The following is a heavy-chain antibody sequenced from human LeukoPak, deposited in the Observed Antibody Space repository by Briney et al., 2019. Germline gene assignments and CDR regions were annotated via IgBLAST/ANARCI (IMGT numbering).Heavy chain of an antibody. Sequence: GGSLRLSCAASGFTFSSYAMHWVRQAPGKGLEWVAVISYDGSNKYYADSVKGRFTISRDNSKNTLYLQMNSLRAEDTAVYYGVGATLYYYYMDVWGKGTTVTVSS. CDR1: GFTFSSYA. CDR3: VGATLYYYYMDV. V-gene: IGHV3-30-3*01. CDR2: ISYDGSNK. J-gene: IGHJ6*03. D-gene: IGHD2-15*01.